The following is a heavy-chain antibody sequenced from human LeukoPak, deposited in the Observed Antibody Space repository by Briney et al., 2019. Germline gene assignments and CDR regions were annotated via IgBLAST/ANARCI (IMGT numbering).Heavy chain of an antibody. D-gene: IGHD6-13*01. J-gene: IGHJ5*02. CDR1: GGSISSSSYY. CDR2: IYYSGST. V-gene: IGHV4-39*01. CDR3: ASLAAGDWFDP. Sequence: PSETLSITCTVSGGSISSSSYYWGWIRQPPGKGLEWIGSIYYSGSTYYNPSLKSRVTISVDTSKNQFSLKLSSVTAADTAVYYCASLAAGDWFDPWGQGTLVTVSS.